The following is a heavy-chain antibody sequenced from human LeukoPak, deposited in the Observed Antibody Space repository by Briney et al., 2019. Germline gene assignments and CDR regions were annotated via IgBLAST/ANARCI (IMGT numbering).Heavy chain of an antibody. CDR3: ARVKGPTVYYDFWSGIYYFDY. CDR1: GYTFTSSD. Sequence: ASVKVSCKASGYTFTSSDINWVRQATGQGLEWMGWMNPNSGNTGYAQKFQGRVTMTRKTSISTAYMELSSLRSEDTAVYYCARVKGPTVYYDFWSGIYYFDYWGQGTLVTVSS. J-gene: IGHJ4*02. D-gene: IGHD3-3*01. V-gene: IGHV1-8*01. CDR2: MNPNSGNT.